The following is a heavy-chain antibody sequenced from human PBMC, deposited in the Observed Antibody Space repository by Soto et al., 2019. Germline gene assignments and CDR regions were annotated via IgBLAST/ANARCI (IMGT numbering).Heavy chain of an antibody. D-gene: IGHD5-12*01. J-gene: IGHJ3*02. V-gene: IGHV3-66*01. CDR1: GFTVSSNS. Sequence: EVQLVESGGGLVQPGGSLRLSCSGFTVSSNSINWVRQPPGKGLEWVSVIYSSSGSTFFADSVQGRFSISRDSSKNSVFLQMNGLGVEDTAVYYCTTTPYDHDAFEIWGQGTMVIVSS. CDR3: TTTPYDHDAFEI. CDR2: IYSSSGST.